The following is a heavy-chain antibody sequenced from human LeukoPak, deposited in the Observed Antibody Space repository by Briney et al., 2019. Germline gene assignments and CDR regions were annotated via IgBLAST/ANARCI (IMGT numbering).Heavy chain of an antibody. CDR3: AKGDCSSTSCYTFDY. CDR2: ISYDGSNK. V-gene: IGHV3-30*18. D-gene: IGHD2-2*02. Sequence: PGGSLRLSCAASGFTFSSYGMHWVRQAPGKGLEWVAVISYDGSNKYYADSVKGRFTISRDNSKNTLYLQMNSLRAEDTAVYYCAKGDCSSTSCYTFDYWGQGTLVTVSP. J-gene: IGHJ4*02. CDR1: GFTFSSYG.